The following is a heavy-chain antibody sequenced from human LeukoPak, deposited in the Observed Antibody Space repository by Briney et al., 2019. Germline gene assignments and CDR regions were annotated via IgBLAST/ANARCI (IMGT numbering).Heavy chain of an antibody. CDR2: ITWDGGGT. V-gene: IGHV3-43D*03. J-gene: IGHJ4*02. CDR3: AKEDFDY. Sequence: GGSLRLSCAASGFTFDDYAMHWVRQVPGKGLEWVSLITWDGGGTYYADSVKGRFTISRDNRKSSLHLEMNSLRLEDTAFYYCAKEDFDYWGQGTLVTVSS. CDR1: GFTFDDYA.